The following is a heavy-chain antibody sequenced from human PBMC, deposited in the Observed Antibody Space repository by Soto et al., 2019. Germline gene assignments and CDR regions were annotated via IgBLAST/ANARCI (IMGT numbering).Heavy chain of an antibody. Sequence: EVPLVESGGGLVQPGGSLRLSCAASGFTFSRFAMHWVRQAPGKGLEYVSAISTNGGSTYYANSVKGRFTISRDNSKNPLYLQMGSLRAEDMAVYSCARGPEGYAFDIWGQGTMVTVSS. CDR2: ISTNGGST. CDR3: ARGPEGYAFDI. V-gene: IGHV3-64*01. J-gene: IGHJ3*02. CDR1: GFTFSRFA.